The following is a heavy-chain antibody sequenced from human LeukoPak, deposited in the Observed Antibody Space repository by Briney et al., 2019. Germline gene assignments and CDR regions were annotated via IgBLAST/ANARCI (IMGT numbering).Heavy chain of an antibody. V-gene: IGHV1-18*01. Sequence: ASVKVSCKASGYIFTSYGISWVRQAPGQGLEWMGWISTNKGNTNYAQRLQGRVTMTTDASTSTAYMELRSLRSDDTAIYYCVRDIQWRFDPWGQGTLVTVSS. J-gene: IGHJ5*02. CDR1: GYIFTSYG. D-gene: IGHD2-8*01. CDR3: VRDIQWRFDP. CDR2: ISTNKGNT.